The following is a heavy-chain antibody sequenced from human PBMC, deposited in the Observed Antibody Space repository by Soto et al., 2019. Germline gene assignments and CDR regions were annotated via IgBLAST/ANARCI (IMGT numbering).Heavy chain of an antibody. V-gene: IGHV1-69*05. J-gene: IGHJ4*02. D-gene: IGHD3-3*01. CDR3: ARGSSSPPTYYDFWSGYYTATTFDY. CDR2: IIPIFGTA. CDR1: GGTFSSYA. Sequence: ASVKVSCKASGGTFSSYAISWVRQAPGQGLEWIGGIIPIFGTANYAQKFQGRVTMTRNTSISTAYIELISLRSEDTAVYYCARGSSSPPTYYDFWSGYYTATTFDYWGQGTLVTVSS.